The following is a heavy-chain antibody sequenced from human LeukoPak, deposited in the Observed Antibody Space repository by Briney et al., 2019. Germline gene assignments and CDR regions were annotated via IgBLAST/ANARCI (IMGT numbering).Heavy chain of an antibody. Sequence: GASVKVSCKASGYTFTDYHIHWVRQAPGQGLEWMGRINPYSGATHYSQEFQGRVTMTRDTSISTAYMELSSLRSDDTALYYCANQQFASVRAFDYWGQGILVTVSS. D-gene: IGHD3-10*01. CDR1: GYTFTDYH. J-gene: IGHJ4*02. CDR2: INPYSGAT. CDR3: ANQQFASVRAFDY. V-gene: IGHV1-2*06.